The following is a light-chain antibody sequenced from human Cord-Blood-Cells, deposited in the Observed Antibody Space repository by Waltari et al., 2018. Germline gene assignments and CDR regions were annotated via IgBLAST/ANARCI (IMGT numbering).Light chain of an antibody. CDR3: QQSYSTT. V-gene: IGKV1-39*01. CDR2: AAS. CDR1: QSISSY. J-gene: IGKJ2*01. Sequence: DIQMPQSPSSLSASVGDRVTITCRASQSISSYLNWYQQKPGKAPKLLIYAASSLQSGVPSRFSGSGSGTDFTLTISSLQPEDFATYYCQQSYSTTFGQGTKLEIK.